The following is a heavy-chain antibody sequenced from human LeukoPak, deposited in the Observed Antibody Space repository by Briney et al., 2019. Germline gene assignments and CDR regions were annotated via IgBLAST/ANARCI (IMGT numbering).Heavy chain of an antibody. J-gene: IGHJ3*02. D-gene: IGHD1-26*01. Sequence: GGSLRLSCAASGFTVSSNYMSWVRQAPGKGLEWVSIIYSGGSTFYADSVKGRFTISRDNSKNTLYLQMNSLRAEDTAVCYCARGGSYLSAFDIWGQGTMVTVSS. CDR2: IYSGGST. CDR1: GFTVSSNY. CDR3: ARGGSYLSAFDI. V-gene: IGHV3-53*01.